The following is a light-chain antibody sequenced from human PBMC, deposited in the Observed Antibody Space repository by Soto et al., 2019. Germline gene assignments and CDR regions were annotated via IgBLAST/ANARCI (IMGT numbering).Light chain of an antibody. V-gene: IGKV3-15*01. J-gene: IGKJ5*01. CDR2: IAS. CDR1: QSVSSN. Sequence: EIVMTQSPATLSVSPGERATLSCRASQSVSSNFAWHQQKPGQAPRLLIYIASTRATDTPAKFSGSGSGTEFTLSISSLLSEDIAVYYCQQYDIWPITFGQGTRLEIK. CDR3: QQYDIWPIT.